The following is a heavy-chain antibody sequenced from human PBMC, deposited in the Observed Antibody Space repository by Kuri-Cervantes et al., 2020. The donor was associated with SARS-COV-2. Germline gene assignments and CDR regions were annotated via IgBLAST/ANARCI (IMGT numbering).Heavy chain of an antibody. CDR2: INPDGSYT. CDR1: GFTFKGHW. Sequence: GGPRRFSSASSGFTFKGHWIHWVRQAPGKGLVWVSRINPDGSYTNNADSVKGRFTLCRDNAKNMLFLQMNSLRAEDTALYYCVRDGDHWNFDYWGQGTLVTVSS. CDR3: VRDGDHWNFDY. J-gene: IGHJ4*02. D-gene: IGHD1-1*01. V-gene: IGHV3-74*01.